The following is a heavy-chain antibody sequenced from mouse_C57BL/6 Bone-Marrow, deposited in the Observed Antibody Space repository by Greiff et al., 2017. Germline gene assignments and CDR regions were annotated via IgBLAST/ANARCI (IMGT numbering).Heavy chain of an antibody. J-gene: IGHJ4*01. CDR3: VRLDGYSAMDY. CDR1: GFSFNTYA. V-gene: IGHV10-1*01. CDR2: IRSKSNNYAT. Sequence: EVKLQESGGGLVQPKGSLKLSCAASGFSFNTYAMNWVRQAPGKGLEWVARIRSKSNNYATYYADSVKDRFTISRDDSESMLYLQMNNLKTEDTAMYYCVRLDGYSAMDYWGQGTSVTVSS. D-gene: IGHD2-3*01.